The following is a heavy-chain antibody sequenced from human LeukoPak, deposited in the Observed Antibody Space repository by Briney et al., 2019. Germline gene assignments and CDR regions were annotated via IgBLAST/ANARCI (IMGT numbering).Heavy chain of an antibody. CDR1: GFTFSSYA. V-gene: IGHV3-30*01. CDR2: ISYDGSNK. J-gene: IGHJ3*02. CDR3: ARVDPTPREAAFDI. Sequence: GGSLRLSCAASGFTFSSYAMHWVRQAPGKGLEWVAVISYDGSNKYCADSVKGRFTISRDNSKNTLYLQMNSLRAEDTAVYYCARVDPTPREAAFDIWGQGTMVTVSS.